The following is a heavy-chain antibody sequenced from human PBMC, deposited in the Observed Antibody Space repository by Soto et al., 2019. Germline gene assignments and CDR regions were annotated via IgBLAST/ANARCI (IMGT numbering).Heavy chain of an antibody. CDR3: GE. CDR2: SSSSGSTI. Sequence: GGSLRLSCAASGFTLSDFYMSWVRQAPGKGLEWVSYSSSSGSTIYYASSVKGRFTISTETGTNPRLFQKKSLGGDGPAGFFWGERG. V-gene: IGHV3-11*01. CDR1: GFTLSDFY. J-gene: IGHJ1*01. D-gene: IGHD3-16*01.